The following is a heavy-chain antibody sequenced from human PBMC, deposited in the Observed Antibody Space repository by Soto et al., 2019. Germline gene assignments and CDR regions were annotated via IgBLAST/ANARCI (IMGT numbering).Heavy chain of an antibody. Sequence: QVQLVESGGGLVKPGGSLRLSCAASGFTFSDYYMSWIRQAPGKGLEWVSYISSSGSTIYYADSVKGRFTISRDNDKNSLYLQMNSLRAEDTDVYYCARGVKWAHNWNYVLPYYFDYWGQGTLVTVSS. CDR3: ARGVKWAHNWNYVLPYYFDY. D-gene: IGHD1-7*01. CDR1: GFTFSDYY. CDR2: ISSSGSTI. V-gene: IGHV3-11*01. J-gene: IGHJ4*02.